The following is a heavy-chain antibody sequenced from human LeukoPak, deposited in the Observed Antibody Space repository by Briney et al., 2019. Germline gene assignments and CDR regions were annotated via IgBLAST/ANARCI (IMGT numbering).Heavy chain of an antibody. CDR3: ARQHGSSWDFDY. CDR2: IDPSDSYI. J-gene: IGHJ4*02. CDR1: GYSFTSYW. Sequence: GESLQISCKGSGYSFTSYWISWVRQMPGKGLEWMGRIDPSDSYIKYSPSFQGHVNISADKSISTVYLQWSSLKASDTAMYYCARQHGSSWDFDYWGQGTLVTVSS. V-gene: IGHV5-10-1*01. D-gene: IGHD6-13*01.